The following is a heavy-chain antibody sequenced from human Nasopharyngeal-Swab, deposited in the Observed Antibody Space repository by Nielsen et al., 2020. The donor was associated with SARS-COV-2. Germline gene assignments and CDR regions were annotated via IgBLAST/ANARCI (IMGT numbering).Heavy chain of an antibody. D-gene: IGHD6-13*01. CDR2: ITRNGDTT. CDR1: GFTFSSYS. CDR3: ARPLSRDSTWTTEASWFDP. Sequence: GESLKISCAASGFTFSSYSLSWLRQAPGKGLEWVSTITRNGDTTYYADSVKGRFTISRDNSENTVYLQMNSLRAEDTALYHCARPLSRDSTWTTEASWFDPWGQGTLVTVSS. J-gene: IGHJ5*02. V-gene: IGHV3-23*01.